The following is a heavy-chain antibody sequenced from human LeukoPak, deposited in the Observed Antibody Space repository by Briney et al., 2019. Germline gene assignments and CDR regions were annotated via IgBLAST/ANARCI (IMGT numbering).Heavy chain of an antibody. CDR3: ARRGMKGNWFDP. CDR2: IYPGDSDT. V-gene: IGHV5-51*01. CDR1: GYTFTSYW. Sequence: GESLNISCKGSGYTFTSYWIGWARPLPGKGLEWMEIIYPGDSDTRYSPSFQGQVTISADKSISTAYLQWSSLKASDTAMYYCARRGMKGNWFDPWGQGTLVTVSS. J-gene: IGHJ5*02.